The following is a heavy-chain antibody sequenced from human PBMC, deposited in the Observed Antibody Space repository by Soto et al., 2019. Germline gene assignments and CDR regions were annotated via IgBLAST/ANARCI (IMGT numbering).Heavy chain of an antibody. CDR3: PSRYCSGGSCYGWFDP. J-gene: IGHJ5*02. CDR2: IYHTGST. CDR1: GGSISSSNW. Sequence: QVQLQESGPGLVKPSGTLSLTCAVSGGSISSSNWWSWVRQPPGKGLEWIGEIYHTGSTNYNPSLRGRVTISVDKSKNQFSLKLSSVTAADAAVYYCPSRYCSGGSCYGWFDPWGQGTLVTVSS. V-gene: IGHV4-4*02. D-gene: IGHD2-15*01.